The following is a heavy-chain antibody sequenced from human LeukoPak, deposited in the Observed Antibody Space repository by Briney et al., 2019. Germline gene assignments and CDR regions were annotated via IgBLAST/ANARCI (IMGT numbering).Heavy chain of an antibody. CDR2: IYYSGST. CDR1: GGSISSDGYL. CDR3: ARDARWSRKGSAVDY. D-gene: IGHD4-23*01. V-gene: IGHV4-31*03. J-gene: IGHJ4*02. Sequence: SETLSLTCTVSGGSISSDGYLWSWIRQHPGKGLEWIGYIYYSGSTNYNPSLKSRVTISVDTSKNQFSLKLNSVTAADTAVYYCARDARWSRKGSAVDYWGQGTLVTVSS.